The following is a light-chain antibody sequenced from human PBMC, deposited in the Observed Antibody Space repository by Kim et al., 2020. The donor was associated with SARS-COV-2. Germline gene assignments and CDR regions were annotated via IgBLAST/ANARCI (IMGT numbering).Light chain of an antibody. CDR2: YDS. CDR3: QVWDSSSDHPV. CDR1: NIGNKS. Sequence: APGKPARITCGVINIGNKSVRWCQQPPGPAPVLVIYYDSDRPSGIPGRFSGSNSGNTATLTISRVEAGDEADYYCQVWDSSSDHPVFCGGTQLTVL. J-gene: IGLJ3*02. V-gene: IGLV3-21*04.